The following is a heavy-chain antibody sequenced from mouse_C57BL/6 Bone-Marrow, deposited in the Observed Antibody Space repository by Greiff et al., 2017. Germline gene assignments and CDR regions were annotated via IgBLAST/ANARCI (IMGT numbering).Heavy chain of an antibody. Sequence: EVMLVESGGGLVKPGGSLKLSCAASGFTFSSYAMSWVRQTPEKRLEWVATISDGGSYTYYPDNVKGRFTISRDNAKNNLYLQMNHLKSEDTAMYYCARDYYENFDYWGQGTTLTVSS. CDR1: GFTFSSYA. J-gene: IGHJ2*01. CDR3: ARDYYENFDY. D-gene: IGHD1-1*01. CDR2: ISDGGSYT. V-gene: IGHV5-4*03.